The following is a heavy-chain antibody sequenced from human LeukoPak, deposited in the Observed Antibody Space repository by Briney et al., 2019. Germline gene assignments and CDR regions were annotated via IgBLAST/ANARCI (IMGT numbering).Heavy chain of an antibody. D-gene: IGHD3-10*01. J-gene: IGHJ4*02. CDR2: IYSGGST. Sequence: GGSLRLSCAASGFTVSSNYMSWVRQAPGKGLEWVPVIYSGGSTYYADSVKGRFTISRDNSKNTLYLQMNSLRAEDTAVYYCARVSGELLGPYYFDYWGQGTLVTVSS. CDR3: ARVSGELLGPYYFDY. V-gene: IGHV3-53*01. CDR1: GFTVSSNY.